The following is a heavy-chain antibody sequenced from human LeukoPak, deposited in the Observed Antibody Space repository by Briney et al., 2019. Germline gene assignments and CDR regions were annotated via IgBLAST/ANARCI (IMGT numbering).Heavy chain of an antibody. V-gene: IGHV4-39*01. CDR3: ARHGEGYGAFDI. CDR2: ISYSGST. J-gene: IGHJ3*02. Sequence: SETLSLTCTVSGGSISSRDYYWVWIRQPPGKGLEYIGTISYSGSTYYNPSLRSRVTISVDTSENQFSLKLSSVTAADTAVYFCARHGEGYGAFDIWGQGTMVTVSS. CDR1: GGSISSRDYY. D-gene: IGHD3-10*01.